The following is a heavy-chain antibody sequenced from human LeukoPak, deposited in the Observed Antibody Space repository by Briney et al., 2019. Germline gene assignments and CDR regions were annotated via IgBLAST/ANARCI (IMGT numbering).Heavy chain of an antibody. V-gene: IGHV1-69*04. D-gene: IGHD6-19*01. CDR1: GGTFSSYA. J-gene: IGHJ4*02. CDR3: ATQKIAARRSSGWYGDY. Sequence: SVKVSCKASGGTFSSYAISWVRQAPGQGLEWMGRIIPILGIANYAQKFQGRVTITADKSTSTAYMELSSLRSEDTAVYYCATQKIAARRSSGWYGDYWGQGTLVTVSS. CDR2: IIPILGIA.